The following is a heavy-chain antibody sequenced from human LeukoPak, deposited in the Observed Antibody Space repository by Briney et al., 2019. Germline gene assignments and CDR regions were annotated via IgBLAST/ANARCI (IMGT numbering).Heavy chain of an antibody. CDR1: GGSISSSSYY. V-gene: IGHV4-39*07. J-gene: IGHJ6*02. D-gene: IGHD3-10*01. CDR3: ARVVAYRYYGSGSNGMDV. Sequence: PSETLSLTCTVSGGSISSSSYYWGWIRQPPGKGLEWIGSIYYSGSTYYNPSLKSRVTISVDTSKNQFSLKLSSVTAADTAVYYCARVVAYRYYGSGSNGMDVWGQGTTVTVSS. CDR2: IYYSGST.